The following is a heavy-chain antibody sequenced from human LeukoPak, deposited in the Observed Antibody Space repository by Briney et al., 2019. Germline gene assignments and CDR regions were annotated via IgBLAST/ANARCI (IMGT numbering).Heavy chain of an antibody. V-gene: IGHV4-38-2*02. CDR2: IYHSGST. D-gene: IGHD3-10*01. CDR1: GYSISSGYY. J-gene: IGHJ3*02. Sequence: SETLSLTCTVSGYSISSGYYWGWIRQPPGKGLEWIGSIYHSGSTNYNPSLKSRVTISVDTSKNQFSLKLSSVTAADTAVYYCARSDGYGLVGIWGQGTMVTVSS. CDR3: ARSDGYGLVGI.